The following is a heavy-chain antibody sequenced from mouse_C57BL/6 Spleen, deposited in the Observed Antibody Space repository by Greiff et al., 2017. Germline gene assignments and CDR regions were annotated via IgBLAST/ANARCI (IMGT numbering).Heavy chain of an antibody. D-gene: IGHD2-1*01. V-gene: IGHV7-3*01. CDR3: ARYPRYGNYWYFDV. CDR1: GFTFTDSY. CDR2: IRNKANGYTT. Sequence: EVKLVESGGGLVQPGGSLSLSCAASGFTFTDSYMSWVRQPPGKALEWLGFIRNKANGYTTEYSASVKDRLTISRDNSQSILYLQMNALRAEDSAAYDCARYPRYGNYWYFDVWGTGTTVTVSA. J-gene: IGHJ1*03.